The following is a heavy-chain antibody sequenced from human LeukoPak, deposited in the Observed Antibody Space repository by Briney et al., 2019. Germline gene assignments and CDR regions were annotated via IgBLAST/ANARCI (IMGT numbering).Heavy chain of an antibody. V-gene: IGHV4-59*01. CDR1: GGSISSYY. Sequence: SETLSLTCTVSGGSISSYYWSWIRQPPGKGLEWIGYIYSGSTDYNPSLKSRVTISVDTSKNQFSLKLSSVTAADTAVYYCAINGGGSRVDWFDPWGQGTLVTVSS. J-gene: IGHJ5*02. D-gene: IGHD2-15*01. CDR3: AINGGGSRVDWFDP. CDR2: IYSGST.